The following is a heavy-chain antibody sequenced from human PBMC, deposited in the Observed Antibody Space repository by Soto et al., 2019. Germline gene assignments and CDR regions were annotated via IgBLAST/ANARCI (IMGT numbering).Heavy chain of an antibody. J-gene: IGHJ5*02. CDR3: ARQHSYCTSTRCYTSWFDP. CDR1: GGTISSSIYY. V-gene: IGHV4-39*01. CDR2: IYFSGST. D-gene: IGHD2-2*01. Sequence: SETLSLTCSVSGGTISSSIYYWAWIRHPPGKGLEWIGSIYFSGSTHYNSSLKSRVTISVDTSNNQFSLNLSSVTTADTAMYYCARQHSYCTSTRCYTSWFDPWGQGTLVTVSS.